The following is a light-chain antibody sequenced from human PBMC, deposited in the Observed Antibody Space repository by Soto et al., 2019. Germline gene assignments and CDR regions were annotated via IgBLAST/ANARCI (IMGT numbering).Light chain of an antibody. CDR1: QSISNS. J-gene: IGKJ3*01. CDR2: SAS. CDR3: QQSYSIPFT. V-gene: IGKV1-39*01. Sequence: DIEMTQSPSSLSASVGDRVTITCRASQSISNSLNWYQQKPGKAPKLLIYSASTLQSGVPSRFSGSGSGTDFTLTISSLQPGDFVTYYCQQSYSIPFTFGPGTKVDIK.